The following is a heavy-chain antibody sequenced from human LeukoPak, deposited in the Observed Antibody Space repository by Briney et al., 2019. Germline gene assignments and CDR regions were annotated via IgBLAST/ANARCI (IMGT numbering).Heavy chain of an antibody. D-gene: IGHD6-13*01. CDR3: AKGLAYSSLGEDY. CDR1: VLTFSSYA. V-gene: IGHV3-23*01. CDR2: ISGSGGST. J-gene: IGHJ4*02. Sequence: PGGSLRLSCAASVLTFSSYAMSWVRQAPGKGLECVSAISGSGGSTYYTDSVKGRFTISRDNSKNTLHLQMNSLRAEDTAVYYCAKGLAYSSLGEDYWGQGTLVTVSS.